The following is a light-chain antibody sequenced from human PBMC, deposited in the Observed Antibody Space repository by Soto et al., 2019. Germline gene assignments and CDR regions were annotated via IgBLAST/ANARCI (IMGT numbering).Light chain of an antibody. V-gene: IGLV3-21*02. Sequence: SYELTQPPSVSVAPGQTARIACGGNNIRSKSVHWYQQKPGQAPVLVVCDDSVRPSGIPERFSGSNSENTATLTISRVEAGDEAEYFCQVWDSSSDHYVFGAGTKVTVL. J-gene: IGLJ1*01. CDR3: QVWDSSSDHYV. CDR2: DDS. CDR1: NIRSKS.